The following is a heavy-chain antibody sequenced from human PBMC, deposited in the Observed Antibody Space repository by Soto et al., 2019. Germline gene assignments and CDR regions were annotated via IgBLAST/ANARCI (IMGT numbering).Heavy chain of an antibody. CDR3: ARDRKSIAARSWYYYYGMDV. V-gene: IGHV1-69*13. Sequence: SVKVSCKASGGTFSSYAISWVRQAPGQGLEWMGGIIPIFGTANYAQKFQGRVTITADESTSTAYMELSSLRSEDTAVYYCARDRKSIAARSWYYYYGMDVWGQGTTVTVSS. D-gene: IGHD6-6*01. CDR1: GGTFSSYA. J-gene: IGHJ6*02. CDR2: IIPIFGTA.